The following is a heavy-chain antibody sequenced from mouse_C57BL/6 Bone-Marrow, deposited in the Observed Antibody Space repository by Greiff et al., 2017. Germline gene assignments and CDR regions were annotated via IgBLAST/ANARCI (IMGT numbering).Heavy chain of an antibody. CDR2: ISDGGSYT. CDR1: GFTFSSYA. V-gene: IGHV5-4*01. J-gene: IGHJ2*01. CDR3: ARDRYNYYFDY. D-gene: IGHD1-3*01. Sequence: EVKLVESGGGLVKPGGSLKLSCAASGFTFSSYAMSWVRQTPEKRLEWVATISDGGSYTYYPDNVKGRFTISRDNAKNNLYLQMSHLKSEDTATDYCARDRYNYYFDYWGQGTTLTVSS.